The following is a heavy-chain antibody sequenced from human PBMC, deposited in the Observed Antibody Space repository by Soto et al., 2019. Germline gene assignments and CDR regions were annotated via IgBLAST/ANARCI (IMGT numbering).Heavy chain of an antibody. CDR2: IKSKTDGGTA. V-gene: IGHV3-15*01. CDR1: RFSFTNAW. D-gene: IGHD2-15*01. CDR3: STDIEIYGLDI. Sequence: EVQLVESGGGFVQPGGSLRLSCVASRFSFTNAWMSWVRQAPGKGPEWVGRIKSKTDGGTADYAAPVKGRFTISRDDSQNTLYLHMDSLKTEDTALYHCSTDIEIYGLDIWGQGTTVTVSS. J-gene: IGHJ6*02.